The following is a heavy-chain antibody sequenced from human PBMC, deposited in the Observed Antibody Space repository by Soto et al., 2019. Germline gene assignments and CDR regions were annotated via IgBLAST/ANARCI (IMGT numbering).Heavy chain of an antibody. D-gene: IGHD6-6*01. CDR1: GYTFTGYA. J-gene: IGHJ6*02. V-gene: IGHV1-3*01. CDR3: ARGVQLVRYYYYYGMDV. CDR2: INAGNGNT. Sequence: GASVKVSCKASGYTFTGYAMHCVRQAPGQRLEWMGWINAGNGNTKYSQKFQGRVTITRDTSASTAYMELSSLRSEDTAVYYCARGVQLVRYYYYYGMDVWGQGTTVTVSS.